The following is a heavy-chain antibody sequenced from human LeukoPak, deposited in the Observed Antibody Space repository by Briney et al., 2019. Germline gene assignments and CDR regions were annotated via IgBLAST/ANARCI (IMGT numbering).Heavy chain of an antibody. Sequence: GGSLRLSCAASGFTFSGYAMSWVRQAPGKGLEWVLAISGSGGSTYYADSVKGRFTISRDNSKNTLYLQMNSLRAEDTAVYYCAKAPNYDFWSAYTGGFDPWGQGTLVTVSS. CDR2: ISGSGGST. J-gene: IGHJ5*02. V-gene: IGHV3-23*01. CDR1: GFTFSGYA. CDR3: AKAPNYDFWSAYTGGFDP. D-gene: IGHD3-3*01.